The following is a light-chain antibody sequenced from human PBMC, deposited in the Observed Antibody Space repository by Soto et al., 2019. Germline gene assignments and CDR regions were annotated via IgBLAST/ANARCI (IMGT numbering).Light chain of an antibody. CDR2: EVS. J-gene: IGLJ1*01. CDR3: SSYSGTNTPLSL. CDR1: SSDVGAYHY. V-gene: IGLV2-8*01. Sequence: QSALTQPPSASGSPGQSVTISCSGTSSDVGAYHYVSWYQQHPGKAPRLLISEVSQRPSGVRDRFSGSKSANTASLTVSGLQPEDEADAYCSSYSGTNTPLSLFGAGTKLTVL.